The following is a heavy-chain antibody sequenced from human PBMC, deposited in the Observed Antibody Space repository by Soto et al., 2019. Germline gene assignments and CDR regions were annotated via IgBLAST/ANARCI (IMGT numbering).Heavy chain of an antibody. V-gene: IGHV3-74*01. CDR3: ARSSNWDSHFDY. J-gene: IGHJ4*02. Sequence: EVQLVESGGGLVQPGGSLRLSCAASGFTFRSYWMHWVRQVPGKGLVWLSRVSDDGTTTNYADSVKGRFTISRDNVRNTLYLQMNSLSAEDTAVYYRARSSNWDSHFDYWGQGTLVTVSS. CDR2: VSDDGTTT. D-gene: IGHD1-26*01. CDR1: GFTFRSYW.